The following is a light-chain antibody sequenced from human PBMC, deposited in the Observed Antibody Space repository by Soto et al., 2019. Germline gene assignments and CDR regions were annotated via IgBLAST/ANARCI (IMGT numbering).Light chain of an antibody. CDR1: QSISSW. CDR2: KAS. V-gene: IGKV1-5*03. J-gene: IGKJ1*01. CDR3: QQYGANSPWT. Sequence: DIQMTQSPSTLSASVGDRVTITCRASQSISSWLAWYQQKPGKAPKVLISKASSLESGVPSRFSGSGSGTECTLTISSLQTEDLATYYGQQYGANSPWTFGQGTKVEIK.